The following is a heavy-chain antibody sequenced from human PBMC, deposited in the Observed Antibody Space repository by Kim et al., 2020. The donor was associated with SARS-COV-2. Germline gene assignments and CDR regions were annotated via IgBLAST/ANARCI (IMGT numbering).Heavy chain of an antibody. CDR3: AKSAQVVDYEGALYYFDY. V-gene: IGHV3-23*03. Sequence: GGSLRLSCAASGFTFSSYAMSWVRQAPGKGLEWVSVIYSGGSSTYYADSVKGRFTISRDNSKNTLYLQMNSLRAEDTAVYYCAKSAQVVDYEGALYYFDYWGQGTLVTVSS. D-gene: IGHD3-22*01. J-gene: IGHJ4*02. CDR1: GFTFSSYA. CDR2: IYSGGSST.